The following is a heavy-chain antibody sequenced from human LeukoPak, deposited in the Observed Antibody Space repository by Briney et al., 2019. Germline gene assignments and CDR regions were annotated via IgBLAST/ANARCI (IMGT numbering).Heavy chain of an antibody. CDR1: GFTFSSYA. CDR2: IRYDGSNK. V-gene: IGHV3-30*02. D-gene: IGHD3-10*01. J-gene: IGHJ4*02. CDR3: AKDFRYGSGSFCDS. Sequence: GGSLRLSCAASGFTFSSYAMSWVRQAPGEGLDWVAFIRYDGSNKYYADSVKGRFTISRDNSKNTLYLQMNSLRAEDTALYYCAKDFRYGSGSFCDSWGQGALVTVSS.